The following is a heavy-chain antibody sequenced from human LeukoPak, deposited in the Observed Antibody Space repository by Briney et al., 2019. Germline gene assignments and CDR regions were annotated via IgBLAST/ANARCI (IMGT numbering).Heavy chain of an antibody. J-gene: IGHJ6*03. CDR3: ARLKFYDSTGYTPGYYMDV. CDR1: GGSISSYY. V-gene: IGHV4-4*07. CDR2: IYPSGST. Sequence: SETLSLTCTVSGGSISSYYWSWIRQPPGKGLEWIGRIYPSGSTEYNTSLKSRVTMSVDMSKKQFSLKLTSVTAADTAVYYCARLKFYDSTGYTPGYYMDVWGKGTTVTVSS. D-gene: IGHD3-22*01.